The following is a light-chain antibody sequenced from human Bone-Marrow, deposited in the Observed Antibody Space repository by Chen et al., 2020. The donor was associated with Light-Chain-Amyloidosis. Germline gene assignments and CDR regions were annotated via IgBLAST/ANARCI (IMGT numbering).Light chain of an antibody. CDR2: RNN. V-gene: IGLV1-44*01. CDR3: AAWDDSLNGYV. J-gene: IGLJ1*01. CDR1: SSNIGSNT. Sequence: QSVLTQPPSASGTPGQGVTISCSESSSNIGSNTVNWYQQLPGTDPKLLIYRNNQRPSGVPDRFSGSKSGTSASLAISGLQSEDEADYYCAAWDDSLNGYVFGTGTKVTVL.